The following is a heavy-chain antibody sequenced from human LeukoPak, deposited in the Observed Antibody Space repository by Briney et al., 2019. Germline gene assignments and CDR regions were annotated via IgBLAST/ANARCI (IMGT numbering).Heavy chain of an antibody. CDR2: IVPNSGAA. CDR1: GYTFSGYY. CDR3: ARGEQWLVRY. Sequence: ASVKVSCKTLGYTFSGYYIHWVRQAPGQGLEWMGWIVPNSGAANYEKRFQGRVTMTRDISINTVYLEVRSDDTAVYYCARGEQWLVRYWGQGTLVIVSS. V-gene: IGHV1-2*02. D-gene: IGHD6-19*01. J-gene: IGHJ4*02.